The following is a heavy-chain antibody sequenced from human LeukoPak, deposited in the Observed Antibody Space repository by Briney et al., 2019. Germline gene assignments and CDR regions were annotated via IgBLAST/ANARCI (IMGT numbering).Heavy chain of an antibody. CDR3: CRHPSSGWYYFVY. J-gene: IGHJ4*02. V-gene: IGHV4-59*08. Sequence: SETLSLTCTVSGGSISSYYWCWIWLRPGPGMEWIGYIYYSGSTNYNPSLKLRVPISVDTSKNQFSLKLSAVTAAATAVYFCCRHPSSGWYYFVYWGQGTLVSVSS. D-gene: IGHD6-19*01. CDR2: IYYSGST. CDR1: GGSISSYY.